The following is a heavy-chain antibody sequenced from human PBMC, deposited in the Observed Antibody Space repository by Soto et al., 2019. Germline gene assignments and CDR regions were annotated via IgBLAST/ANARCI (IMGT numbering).Heavy chain of an antibody. CDR1: GFTFSSYG. CDR3: AKDMRSRQPGD. CDR2: ISYDGSNQ. Sequence: PGGSLRLSCAASGFTFSSYGMHWVRQVPGKGLEWVAVISYDGSNQYYADSVKGRFTISRDNSKNTLYMQMNSLRAEDTAVYYCAKDMRSRQPGDWGQGTLVTVSS. J-gene: IGHJ4*02. D-gene: IGHD3-16*01. V-gene: IGHV3-30*18.